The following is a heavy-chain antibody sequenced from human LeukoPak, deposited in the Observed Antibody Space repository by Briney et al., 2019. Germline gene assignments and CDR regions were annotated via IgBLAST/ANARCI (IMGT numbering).Heavy chain of an antibody. CDR3: AGGDASGYPDY. J-gene: IGHJ4*02. D-gene: IGHD3-22*01. Sequence: SGTLSLTCAVSGDSMNSSNWWSWVRQSPGKGLEWIGEIYQGGRTNYKSSLKSRVSISVDKSRNQLSLKLTSVTAADTADYYCAGGDASGYPDYWGQGTLVTVSS. V-gene: IGHV4-4*02. CDR2: IYQGGRT. CDR1: GDSMNSSNW.